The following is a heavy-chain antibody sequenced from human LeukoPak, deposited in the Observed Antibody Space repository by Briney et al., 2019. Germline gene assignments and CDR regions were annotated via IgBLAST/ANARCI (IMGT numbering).Heavy chain of an antibody. V-gene: IGHV4-34*01. J-gene: IGHJ4*02. CDR3: ARRSSYSSSSGVGY. Sequence: TSETLSLTCAVYGGPFSGYYYNWIRQPPGKGLEWIGEINHSGSTNYNPSLKSRVTISVDTSKNQFSLKLSSVTAADTAVYFCARRSSYSSSSGVGYWGQGTLVTVSS. CDR2: INHSGST. CDR1: GGPFSGYY. D-gene: IGHD6-6*01.